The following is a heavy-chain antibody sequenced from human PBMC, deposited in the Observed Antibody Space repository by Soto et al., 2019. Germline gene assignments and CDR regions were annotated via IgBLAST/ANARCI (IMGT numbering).Heavy chain of an antibody. J-gene: IGHJ4*02. CDR1: GYTFTSYD. CDR2: MNPNSGNA. D-gene: IGHD5-18*01. CDR3: ARHTAMVAGDF. V-gene: IGHV1-8*01. Sequence: QVQLVQSGAEVTKPGASVKVSCKASGYTFTSYDINWVRQATGQRPEWMGWMNPNSGNAGYAEKFQGRVTMTRDTSISTAYMELSGLTSDDTAVYYWARHTAMVAGDFWGQGTLVTVS.